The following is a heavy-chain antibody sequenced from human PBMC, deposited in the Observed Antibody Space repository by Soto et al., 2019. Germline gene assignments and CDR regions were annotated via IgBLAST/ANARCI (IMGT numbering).Heavy chain of an antibody. Sequence: QVQLVESGGGVVQPGRSLRLSCAASGFTFSSYGMHWVRQAPGKGLEWVAVIWYDGSNKYYADSVKGRFTISRDNSKNTLYLQMNSVRAEDTAVYYCARDDRVAATLVRMDVWGQGTTVTVSS. CDR2: IWYDGSNK. CDR3: ARDDRVAATLVRMDV. CDR1: GFTFSSYG. V-gene: IGHV3-33*01. D-gene: IGHD2-15*01. J-gene: IGHJ6*02.